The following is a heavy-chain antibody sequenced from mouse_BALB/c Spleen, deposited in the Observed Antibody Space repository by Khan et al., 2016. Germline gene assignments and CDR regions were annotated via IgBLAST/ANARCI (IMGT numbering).Heavy chain of an antibody. CDR3: AQIHYCGYDYAMDY. Sequence: VQLQQSGAELVKPGASVKLSCTASGFNIKDTYMHWVKQRPEQGLEWIGRIDPANGNTKYDPKFQGKATITADTSSNTAYLQLSSLTSEDTAVYYCAQIHYCGYDYAMDYWGQGTSVTVSS. D-gene: IGHD1-2*01. CDR2: IDPANGNT. V-gene: IGHV14-3*02. CDR1: GFNIKDTY. J-gene: IGHJ4*01.